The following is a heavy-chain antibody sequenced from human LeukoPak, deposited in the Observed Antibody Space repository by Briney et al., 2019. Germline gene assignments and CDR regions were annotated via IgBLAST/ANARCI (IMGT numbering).Heavy chain of an antibody. CDR1: GYSFTGYY. D-gene: IGHD3-10*01. J-gene: IGHJ4*02. CDR3: ARDRGSGSYYVNFDS. Sequence: ASVKVSCKASGYSFTGYYIHWVRQAPGQGLEWMGWINPNSGGTDYAQKFQGRVTMTRDTSIGTAYMELSSLRSDDTAVYYCARDRGSGSYYVNFDSWGPGTLVTVSS. CDR2: INPNSGGT. V-gene: IGHV1-2*02.